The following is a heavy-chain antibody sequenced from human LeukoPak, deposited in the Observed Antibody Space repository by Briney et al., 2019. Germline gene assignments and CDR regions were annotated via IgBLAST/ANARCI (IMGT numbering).Heavy chain of an antibody. V-gene: IGHV4-34*01. J-gene: IGHJ6*02. CDR1: GGSFSGYY. D-gene: IGHD3-3*01. CDR3: ARGPGRITIFGVVYYYYYGMDV. CDR2: INHSGST. Sequence: PSGTLSLTCAVYGGSFSGYYWSWIRQPPGKGLEWIGEINHSGSTNYNPSLKSRVTISVDTSKNQFSLKLSSVTAADTAVYYCARGPGRITIFGVVYYYYYGMDVWGQGTTVTVSS.